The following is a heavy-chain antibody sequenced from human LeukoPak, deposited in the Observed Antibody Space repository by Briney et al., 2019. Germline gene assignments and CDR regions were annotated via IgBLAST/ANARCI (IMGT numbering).Heavy chain of an antibody. CDR3: ARVLRYFDWSPFDY. Sequence: RGSLTLSCAASGFTFDDYAMSWVRQGPGKGLEWVSGISWIGSSTGHADSVKGRFTISRDNARNSLYLQMNSLRAEDTAFYYCARVLRYFDWSPFDYWGQGILVTVSS. CDR1: GFTFDDYA. CDR2: ISWIGSST. V-gene: IGHV3-20*04. D-gene: IGHD3-9*01. J-gene: IGHJ4*02.